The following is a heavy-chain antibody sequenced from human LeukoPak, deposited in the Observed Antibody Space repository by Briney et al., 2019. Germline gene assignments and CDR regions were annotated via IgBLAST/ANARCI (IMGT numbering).Heavy chain of an antibody. V-gene: IGHV3-23*01. CDR2: ISGSGGGT. J-gene: IGHJ6*02. Sequence: GGSLRLSCAASGFTFSSYAMSWVRQTPGKGLEWVSAISGSGGGTYYADSVKGQFTISRDNFKNTLFLQMGSLRAEDTAPYYCAKSVAIYFYYGLDVWGQGTTVTVSS. D-gene: IGHD3-3*01. CDR1: GFTFSSYA. CDR3: AKSVAIYFYYGLDV.